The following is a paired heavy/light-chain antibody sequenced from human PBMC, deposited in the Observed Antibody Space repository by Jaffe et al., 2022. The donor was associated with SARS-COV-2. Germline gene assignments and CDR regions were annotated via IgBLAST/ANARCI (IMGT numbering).Light chain of an antibody. V-gene: IGKV1-12*01. CDR1: RGIRTW. CDR3: QQTNSFPLT. CDR2: GAS. J-gene: IGKJ4*01. Sequence: DIQMTQSPSSVSASVGDRVTISCRASRGIRTWLVWYQQKAGKAPKVMISGASTLQSGVPSRFSGSGSGTEFTLTISSLQPEDSATYYCQQTNSFPLTFGGGTKVEI.
Heavy chain of an antibody. CDR2: ISAYNGNT. V-gene: IGHV1-18*01. D-gene: IGHD3-9*01. Sequence: QVQLVQSGGEVKKPGASLKVSCKASGYTFTHFGISWVRQAPGQGLEWMGWISAYNGNTNYAQKVQDRISLTTETSTSTAYMELRSLTSDDTAVYYCARNFEILTGLGDYYMDAWGTGTTVTVSS. J-gene: IGHJ6*03. CDR1: GYTFTHFG. CDR3: ARNFEILTGLGDYYMDA.